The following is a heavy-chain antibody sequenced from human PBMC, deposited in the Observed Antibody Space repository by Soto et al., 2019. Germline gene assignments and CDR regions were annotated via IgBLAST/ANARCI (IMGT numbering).Heavy chain of an antibody. V-gene: IGHV1-18*01. Sequence: SGKVSCKTSAYTFTSYGMHWVRQGPGQRLEWMGWISAYNGNTNYPQKLQGRVTMTTDTSTSTAYMELRSLRSDDTAVYYCARVTFMVRGVIIAYNWFDPWGQGTLVTVSS. CDR3: ARVTFMVRGVIIAYNWFDP. CDR1: AYTFTSYG. CDR2: ISAYNGNT. J-gene: IGHJ5*02. D-gene: IGHD3-10*01.